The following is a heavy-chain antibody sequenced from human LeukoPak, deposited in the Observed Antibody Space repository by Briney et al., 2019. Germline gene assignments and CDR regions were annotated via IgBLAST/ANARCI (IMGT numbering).Heavy chain of an antibody. Sequence: SETLSLTCAVSGGSISSSNWWSWVRQPPGKGLDWIGEIYHSGSTNYNPSLKSRVTISVDKSKNRFSLKVSSVTAADTAVYYCARIPLVWSSPKGAFDIWGQGTMVTVSS. CDR3: ARIPLVWSSPKGAFDI. D-gene: IGHD3-10*01. V-gene: IGHV4-4*02. J-gene: IGHJ3*02. CDR1: GGSISSSNW. CDR2: IYHSGST.